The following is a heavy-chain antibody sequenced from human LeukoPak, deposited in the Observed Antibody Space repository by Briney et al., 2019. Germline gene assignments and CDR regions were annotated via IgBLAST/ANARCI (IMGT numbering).Heavy chain of an antibody. J-gene: IGHJ5*02. V-gene: IGHV4-34*01. CDR2: INHSGST. D-gene: IGHD2-21*01. Sequence: PSETLSLTCAVYGGSFSGYYWSWIRQPPGKGLEWIGEINHSGSTNYNPSLKSRVTISVDTSKNQVSLKLTSVIAADTAMYYCAREKLRQTGYSAWGQGTLVTVSS. CDR1: GGSFSGYY. CDR3: AREKLRQTGYSA.